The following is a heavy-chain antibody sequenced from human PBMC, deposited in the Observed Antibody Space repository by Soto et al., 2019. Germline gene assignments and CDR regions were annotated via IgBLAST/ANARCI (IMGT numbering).Heavy chain of an antibody. CDR3: AREHYGSGKVFDY. V-gene: IGHV1-2*04. CDR2: TNPNNGGT. Sequence: ASVKVSCKASGYAVTGYYIHWVRQAPGQGLEWMGWTNPNNGGTNYAQNFQGWVTMTRDTSIRTAYMEVTRLKSDDTAVYYCAREHYGSGKVFDYWGPGTLVTVSS. J-gene: IGHJ4*02. D-gene: IGHD3-10*01. CDR1: GYAVTGYY.